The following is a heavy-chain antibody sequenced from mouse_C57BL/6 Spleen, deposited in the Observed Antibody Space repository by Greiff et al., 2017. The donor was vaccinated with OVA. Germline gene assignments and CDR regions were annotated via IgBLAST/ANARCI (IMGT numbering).Heavy chain of an antibody. CDR3: TGGGAWFAY. Sequence: EVMLVESGGGLVQPGGSMKLSCVASGFTFSNYWMNWVRQSPEKGLEWVAQIRLKSDNYATHYAESVKGRFTISRDDSKSSVYLQMNNLRAEDTGMYYCTGGGAWFAYWGQGTLVTVSA. CDR2: IRLKSDNYAT. J-gene: IGHJ3*01. CDR1: GFTFSNYW. V-gene: IGHV6-3*01.